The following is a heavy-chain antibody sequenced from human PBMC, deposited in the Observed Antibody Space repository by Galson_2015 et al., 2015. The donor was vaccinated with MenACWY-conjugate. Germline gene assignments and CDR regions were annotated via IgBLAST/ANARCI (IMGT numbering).Heavy chain of an antibody. CDR2: INPGLVNPGDSNI. V-gene: IGHV5-51*01. CDR3: ARHSPGVRGMDV. D-gene: IGHD2-8*01. Sequence: QSGAEVKKPGESLQISCTGSGYSFTNYWIGWVRQMPGKGLEWMGLINPGLVNPGDSNIRYSPSFQGQVTISADESISTAYLQWSSLKASGTAMYYCARHSPGVRGMDVWGRGTPVTVSS. J-gene: IGHJ6*02. CDR1: GYSFTNYW.